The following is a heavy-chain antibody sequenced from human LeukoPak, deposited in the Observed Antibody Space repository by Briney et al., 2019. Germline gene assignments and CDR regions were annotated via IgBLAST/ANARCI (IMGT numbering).Heavy chain of an antibody. V-gene: IGHV3-23*01. D-gene: IGHD5-18*01. Sequence: GGSLRLSCAASGFTFSSYAMSWVRQAPGKGLEWVSAISGSGGSTYYADSVKGRFTISRDNAKNSLYLQMNSLRAEDTAVYYCARHDTAMATDYGMDVWGQGTTVTVSS. CDR1: GFTFSSYA. CDR3: ARHDTAMATDYGMDV. J-gene: IGHJ6*02. CDR2: ISGSGGST.